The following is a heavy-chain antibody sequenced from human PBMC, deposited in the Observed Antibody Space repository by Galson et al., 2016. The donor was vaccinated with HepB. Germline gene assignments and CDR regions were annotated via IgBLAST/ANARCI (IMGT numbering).Heavy chain of an antibody. CDR3: ARDKRKITMHD. V-gene: IGHV1-18*01. CDR1: GYNFNNYG. Sequence: SVKVSCKASGYNFNNYGIYWVRQVPGQGLEWMGWTSIYNGNTNYAQKVQGRVTMTTDTSTSTAYLELRSLRSDDTAVYCCARDKRKITMHDWGQGTLVTVSS. CDR2: TSIYNGNT. J-gene: IGHJ4*02. D-gene: IGHD3-10*01.